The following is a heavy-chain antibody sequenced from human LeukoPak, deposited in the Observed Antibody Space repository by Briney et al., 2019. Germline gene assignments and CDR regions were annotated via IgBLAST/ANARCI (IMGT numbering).Heavy chain of an antibody. CDR1: GFSHSDYY. D-gene: IGHD1-26*01. J-gene: IGHJ4*02. V-gene: IGHV3-11*05. CDR2: ISSSSSYT. CDR3: ARDSGSYYDY. Sequence: GGSLRLSCAASGFSHSDYYMSWIRQAPGKGLEGISHISSSSSYTNYSDSVKGRFTISRDNAKNSLHLQMSSLRAEDTAVYYCARDSGSYYDYWGQGTLVTVSS.